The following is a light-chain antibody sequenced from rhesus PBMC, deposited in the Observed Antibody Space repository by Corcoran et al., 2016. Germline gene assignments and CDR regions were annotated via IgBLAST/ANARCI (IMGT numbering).Light chain of an antibody. CDR3: SSYAGSNTDV. J-gene: IGLJ6*01. CDR2: EVS. CDR1: SNDVGGYEY. Sequence: QAALTQPPSVSGSPGQSVTISCTGTSNDVGGYEYVSWYQQHPGTAPKLMIYEVSKRPSGVSDRFSGSKSGNTASLTISGLQAEDEADYYCSSYAGSNTDVFGSGTKLTVL. V-gene: IGLV2-23*01.